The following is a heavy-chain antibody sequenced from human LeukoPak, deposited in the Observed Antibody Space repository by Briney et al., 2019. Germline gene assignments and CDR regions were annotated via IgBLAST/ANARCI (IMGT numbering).Heavy chain of an antibody. J-gene: IGHJ3*02. CDR1: GGSISSYY. Sequence: SETLSLTCTVSGGSISSYYWSWIRQPPGKGLEWIGYMYNSGSTNYNPSLKSRVTISIDTSKNQFSLKLSSVTAADTAVYYCARADSSSWPGEAFDTWGQGTMVTVSS. D-gene: IGHD6-13*01. CDR3: ARADSSSWPGEAFDT. CDR2: MYNSGST. V-gene: IGHV4-59*01.